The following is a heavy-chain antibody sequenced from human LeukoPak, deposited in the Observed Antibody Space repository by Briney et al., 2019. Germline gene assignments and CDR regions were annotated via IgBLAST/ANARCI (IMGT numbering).Heavy chain of an antibody. V-gene: IGHV3-15*04. CDR1: GFTSSRYS. CDR2: IAVTPDGPAT. J-gene: IGHJ4*02. CDR3: VWSSTWDKRFYLDQ. D-gene: IGHD6-6*01. Sequence: GGSLRLSCAASGFTSSRYSMNWVRQTPGKGLQWVARIAVTPDGPATDYATPVRGRFTISRDDSRNMVYLQMSSLRTDDTAVYYCVWSSTWDKRFYLDQWGQGTLVTVSS.